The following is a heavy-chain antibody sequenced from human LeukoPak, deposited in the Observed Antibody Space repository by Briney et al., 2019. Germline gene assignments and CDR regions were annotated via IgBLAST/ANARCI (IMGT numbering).Heavy chain of an antibody. CDR1: GLTFNSYW. CDR3: ARQETSSYNGAFDI. Sequence: GGSLRLSCAASGLTFNSYWMSCVRQAPGKGLEWVANIKKDGSEKYYVDSVRGRFTISRDNAKESLYLQMNSLRADDTAVYYCARQETSSYNGAFDIWGQGTMVTVSS. V-gene: IGHV3-7*01. CDR2: IKKDGSEK. J-gene: IGHJ3*02. D-gene: IGHD1-26*01.